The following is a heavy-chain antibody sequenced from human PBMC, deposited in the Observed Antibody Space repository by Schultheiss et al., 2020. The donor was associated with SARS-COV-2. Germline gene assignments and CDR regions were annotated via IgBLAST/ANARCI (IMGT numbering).Heavy chain of an antibody. Sequence: GESLKISCAASGFTFSSYAMHWVRQAPGKGLEWVAVISYDGSNKYYADSVKGRFTISRDNSKNTLYLQMNSLRAEDTAVYYCARVGAGGGSSSPHAFDIWGQGTMVTRLL. CDR1: GFTFSSYA. J-gene: IGHJ3*02. D-gene: IGHD2-15*01. CDR3: ARVGAGGGSSSPHAFDI. CDR2: ISYDGSNK. V-gene: IGHV3-30*04.